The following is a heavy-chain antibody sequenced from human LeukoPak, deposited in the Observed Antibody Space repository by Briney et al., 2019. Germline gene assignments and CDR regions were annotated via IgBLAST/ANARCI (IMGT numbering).Heavy chain of an antibody. CDR2: INHSGST. V-gene: IGHV4-34*01. J-gene: IGHJ5*02. CDR3: ARHPRTSAPPTYGDYVYNWFDP. D-gene: IGHD4-17*01. Sequence: SETLSLTCAVYGGSFSGYYWSWIRQPPGKGLEWIGEINHSGSTNYNPSLKSRVTISVDTSKNQFSLKVRSVTAGDTAVYYCARHPRTSAPPTYGDYVYNWFDPWGQGTLVTVSS. CDR1: GGSFSGYY.